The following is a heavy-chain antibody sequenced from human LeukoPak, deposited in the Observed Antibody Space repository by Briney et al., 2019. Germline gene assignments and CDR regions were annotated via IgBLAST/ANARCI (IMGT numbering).Heavy chain of an antibody. CDR3: ARDLGPNIYCSSTSCYGSAFDI. V-gene: IGHV3-21*01. CDR2: ISSSSSYI. CDR1: GFTFSSYS. J-gene: IGHJ3*02. D-gene: IGHD2-2*01. Sequence: PGGSLRLPCAASGFTFSSYSMNWVRQAPGKGLEWVSSISSSSSYIYYADSVKGRFTISRDNAKNSLYLQMNSLRDEDTAVYYCARDLGPNIYCSSTSCYGSAFDIWGQGTMVTVSS.